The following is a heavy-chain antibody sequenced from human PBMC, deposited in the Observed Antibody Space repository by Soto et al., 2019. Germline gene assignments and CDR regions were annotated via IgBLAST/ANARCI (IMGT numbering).Heavy chain of an antibody. V-gene: IGHV1-46*01. D-gene: IGHD1-1*01. CDR2: INPSGGST. J-gene: IGHJ6*02. Sequence: ASVKVSCKASGYTFTSYYMHWVRQAPGQGLEWMGIINPSGGSTSYAQKFQGRVTMTRDTSTSTVYMELSSLRSEDTAVYYCCGNGVLSLHYYYYYGMDVWGQGTTVTVSS. CDR1: GYTFTSYY. CDR3: CGNGVLSLHYYYYYGMDV.